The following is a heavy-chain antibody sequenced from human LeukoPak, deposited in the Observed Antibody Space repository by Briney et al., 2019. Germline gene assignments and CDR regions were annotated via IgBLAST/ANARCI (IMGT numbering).Heavy chain of an antibody. CDR3: ARDYRATAMVKHPFDY. CDR2: INPSGGST. D-gene: IGHD5-18*01. CDR1: GYTFTSYY. J-gene: IGHJ4*02. Sequence: ASVKVSCKASGYTFTSYYIHWVRQAPGQGLEWMGIINPSGGSTSYAQKFQGRVTMTRDTSTSTVYMELSSLRSEDTAVYYCARDYRATAMVKHPFDYWGQGTLVTVSS. V-gene: IGHV1-46*01.